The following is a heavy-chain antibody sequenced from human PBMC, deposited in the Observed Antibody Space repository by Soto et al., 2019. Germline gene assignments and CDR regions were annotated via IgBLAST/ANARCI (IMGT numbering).Heavy chain of an antibody. CDR3: AKDHCWGICYKYHGMDV. J-gene: IGHJ6*02. CDR2: ISYDGSDT. D-gene: IGHD3-16*01. V-gene: IGHV3-30*02. CDR1: GLTFSSFG. Sequence: QVQLVESGGGVVQPGGSLRLSCEVSGLTFSSFGMHWVRQAPGKGLEWVSLISYDGSDTFSADSVRGRFIISRDNSKNTLYLQMNSLRPEDSAVYYCAKDHCWGICYKYHGMDVWGQGTTVTVSS.